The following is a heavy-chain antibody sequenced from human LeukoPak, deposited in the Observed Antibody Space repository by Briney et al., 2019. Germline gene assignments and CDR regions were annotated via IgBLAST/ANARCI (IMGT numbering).Heavy chain of an antibody. CDR3: ARAPSEIGGYYPEYFRH. V-gene: IGHV3-74*01. Sequence: GGSLRLSCAASGFTFSSYWTHWVRQAPGKGLVWVSRIKSDGSTNYADSVKGRFTISRDNAKNTVSLQMNSLRAEDTGVYYCARAPSEIGGYYPEYFRHWGQGTLVTVSS. J-gene: IGHJ1*01. D-gene: IGHD3-22*01. CDR2: IKSDGST. CDR1: GFTFSSYW.